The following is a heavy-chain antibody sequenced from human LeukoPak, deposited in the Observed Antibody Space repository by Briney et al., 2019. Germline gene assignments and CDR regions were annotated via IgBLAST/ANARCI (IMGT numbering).Heavy chain of an antibody. D-gene: IGHD2-21*01. CDR2: IKPKTDGVTT. CDR1: GFTFSNAY. CDR3: ITPLPYSAQ. V-gene: IGHV3-15*07. Sequence: GGSLRLSCAASGFTFSNAYMNWVRQAPGKGLEWVGRIKPKTDGVTTEYAAPVKGRFSISRDDSKNMLYLQMNSLKTEDTAVYYCITPLPYSAQGGQGTLVTVSS. J-gene: IGHJ4*02.